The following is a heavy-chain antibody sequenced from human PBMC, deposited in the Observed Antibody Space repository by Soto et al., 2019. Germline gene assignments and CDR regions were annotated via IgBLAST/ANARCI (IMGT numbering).Heavy chain of an antibody. Sequence: PGGSLRLSCAASGFTFSSYGMHWVRQAPGKGLEWVAVIWYDGSNKYYADSVKGRFTISRDNSKNTLYLQMNSLRAEDTAVYYCARDTSQVGAADYLYYYYYYGMDVWGQGTTVTVSS. CDR3: ARDTSQVGAADYLYYYYYYGMDV. J-gene: IGHJ6*02. CDR2: IWYDGSNK. V-gene: IGHV3-33*01. D-gene: IGHD1-26*01. CDR1: GFTFSSYG.